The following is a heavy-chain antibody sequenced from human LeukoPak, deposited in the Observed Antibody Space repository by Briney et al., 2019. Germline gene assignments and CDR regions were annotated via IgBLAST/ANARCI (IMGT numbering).Heavy chain of an antibody. CDR2: ISSNSYT. CDR1: GFTFSDYS. V-gene: IGHV3-11*06. Sequence: GGSLRLSCAASGFTFSDYSMTWIRQAPGKGLEWVSYISSNSYTNYADSVKGRFTISRDNAKNSLFLQMNSLGAEDTAVYYCRSSSWYYFDYWGQGTLVTVSS. CDR3: RSSSWYYFDY. J-gene: IGHJ4*02. D-gene: IGHD6-13*01.